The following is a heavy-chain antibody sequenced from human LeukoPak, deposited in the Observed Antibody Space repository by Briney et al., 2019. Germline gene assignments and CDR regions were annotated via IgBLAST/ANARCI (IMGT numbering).Heavy chain of an antibody. Sequence: PGGSLRLSCAASGFIFSNAWVNCVRQAPGKRLEWVGRIKSKTEGGTTDYAAPVRGRFTISRDDSQNTVDLQISSLTAEDTAMYFCTTTYIVASTRKFADYWGQGTLVVVSS. CDR2: IKSKTEGGTT. V-gene: IGHV3-15*01. CDR1: GFIFSNAW. J-gene: IGHJ4*02. D-gene: IGHD5-12*01. CDR3: TTTYIVASTRKFADY.